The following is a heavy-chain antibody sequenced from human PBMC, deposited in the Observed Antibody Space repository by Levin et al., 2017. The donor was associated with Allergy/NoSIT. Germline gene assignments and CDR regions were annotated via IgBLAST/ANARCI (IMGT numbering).Heavy chain of an antibody. CDR2: IVDSGTNT. CDR3: TKDDLFARGATYRYSGFDS. D-gene: IGHD3-10*01. CDR1: GFTFSSYS. J-gene: IGHJ4*02. V-gene: IGHV3-23*01. Sequence: GESLKISCAASGFTFSSYSMSWVRQAPGKGLEWVSGIVDSGTNTYYADSVKGRFTIPRDNSKNTLNPQMNSPRAEDTAMYYCTKDDLFARGATYRYSGFDSWGQGTLVTVSS.